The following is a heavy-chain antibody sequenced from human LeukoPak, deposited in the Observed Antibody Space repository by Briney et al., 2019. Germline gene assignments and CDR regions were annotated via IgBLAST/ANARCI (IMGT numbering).Heavy chain of an antibody. CDR3: ARASSGWANNAFDI. J-gene: IGHJ3*02. CDR1: GFTFSSYW. CDR2: ISSSGSTI. Sequence: GGSLRLSCAASGFTFSSYWMSWVRQAPGKGLEWVSYISSSGSTIYYADSVKGRFTISRDNAKNSLYLQMNSLRAEDTAVYYCARASSGWANNAFDIWGQGTMVTVSS. V-gene: IGHV3-48*04. D-gene: IGHD6-19*01.